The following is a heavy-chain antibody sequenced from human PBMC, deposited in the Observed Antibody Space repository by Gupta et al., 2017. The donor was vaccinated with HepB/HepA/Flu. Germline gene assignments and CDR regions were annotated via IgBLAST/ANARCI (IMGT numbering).Heavy chain of an antibody. Sequence: QVQLVQSGAEVKKPGSSLNVSCKASGGNFNIFAIRWLRQAPGLGLEWMGGSIPVTGTTNYAKKFQGRVTITAEKSTSTADMELSSLRSEDTAVYDCATPGKYWDVWSGEPPFDYWGQGTLVTVSS. V-gene: IGHV1-69*06. CDR1: GGNFNIFA. CDR2: SIPVTGTT. J-gene: IGHJ4*02. D-gene: IGHD3-3*01. CDR3: ATPGKYWDVWSGEPPFDY.